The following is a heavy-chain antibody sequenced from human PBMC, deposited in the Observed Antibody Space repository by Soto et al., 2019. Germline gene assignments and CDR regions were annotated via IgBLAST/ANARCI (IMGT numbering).Heavy chain of an antibody. Sequence: SETLSLTCAVYGGSFSGYYWSWIRQPPGKGLEWIGEINHSGSTNYNPSLKSRVTISVDTSKNQFSLKLSSVTAADTAVYYCARNRPAAMKYYYYYMDVWGKGTTVTVSS. CDR2: INHSGST. D-gene: IGHD2-2*01. J-gene: IGHJ6*03. CDR1: GGSFSGYY. V-gene: IGHV4-34*01. CDR3: ARNRPAAMKYYYYYMDV.